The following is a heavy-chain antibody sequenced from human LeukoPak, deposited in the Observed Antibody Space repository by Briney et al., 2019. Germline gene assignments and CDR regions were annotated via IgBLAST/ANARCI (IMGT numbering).Heavy chain of an antibody. D-gene: IGHD6-13*01. CDR2: IYTSGST. CDR3: ARSPYSSSWYPFAP. V-gene: IGHV4-61*02. Sequence: SETLSLTCTVSGGSIGSGSYYWSWIRQPAGKGLEWIGRIYTSGSTNYNPSLKSRVTISVDTSKNQFSLKLSSVAAADTAVYYCARSPYSSSWYPFAPWGQGTLVTVSS. CDR1: GGSIGSGSYY. J-gene: IGHJ5*02.